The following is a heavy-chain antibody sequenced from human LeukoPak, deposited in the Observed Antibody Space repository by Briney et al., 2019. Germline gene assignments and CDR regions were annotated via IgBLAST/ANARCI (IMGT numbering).Heavy chain of an antibody. V-gene: IGHV3-21*01. Sequence: GGSLRLSCAASGFIFSTYNMNWVRQAPGKGLEWVSSISPSHSYIYYADSAKGRFTISRDNAKNSLYLQMNSLRDDDTAVYYCARYSSAYYSYYFDYWGQGTLVTVSS. CDR1: GFIFSTYN. D-gene: IGHD3-22*01. J-gene: IGHJ4*02. CDR3: ARYSSAYYSYYFDY. CDR2: ISPSHSYI.